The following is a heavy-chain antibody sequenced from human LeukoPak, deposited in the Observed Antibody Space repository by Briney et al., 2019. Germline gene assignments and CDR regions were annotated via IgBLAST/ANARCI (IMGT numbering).Heavy chain of an antibody. V-gene: IGHV3-74*01. CDR1: GFTFSSYW. CDR2: INSDETST. J-gene: IGHJ4*02. D-gene: IGHD2-15*01. CDR3: ATSTYCSGGSCYSRTFQY. Sequence: GGSLRLSCATSGFTFSSYWMHWVRQAPGKGLVWVSRINSDETSTSYADSVKGRFTISRDNAQKTLYLQMNSLRAEDTAVYYCATSTYCSGGSCYSRTFQYWGQGTLVTVSS.